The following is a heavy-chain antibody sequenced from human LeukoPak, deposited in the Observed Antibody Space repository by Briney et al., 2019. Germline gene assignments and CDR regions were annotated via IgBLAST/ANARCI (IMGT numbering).Heavy chain of an antibody. CDR1: GGSISSYY. Sequence: SETLSLTCTVSGGSISSYYWSWIRQPPGKGLEWIGYSNYRGSTDYNPSLKSRVTFSVGTSKNQFSLRLTSVTAADTAVYYCGRRTYYDTLTGYNYWYFDLWGRGTLVTVSS. V-gene: IGHV4-59*01. CDR2: SNYRGST. D-gene: IGHD3-9*01. CDR3: GRRTYYDTLTGYNYWYFDL. J-gene: IGHJ2*01.